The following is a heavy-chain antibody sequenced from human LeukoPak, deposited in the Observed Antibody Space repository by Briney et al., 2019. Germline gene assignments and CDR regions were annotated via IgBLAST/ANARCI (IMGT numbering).Heavy chain of an antibody. CDR1: GGSFSGYY. V-gene: IGHV4-34*01. D-gene: IGHD3-10*01. CDR2: INHSGST. CDR3: ARDLTYYYGSGSYSDESYFDY. J-gene: IGHJ4*02. Sequence: SETLSLTCAVYGGSFSGYYWSWIRQPPGKGLEWIGEINHSGSTNYNPSLKSRVTISVDTSKNQFSLKLSSVTAADTAVYYCARDLTYYYGSGSYSDESYFDYWGQGTLVTVSS.